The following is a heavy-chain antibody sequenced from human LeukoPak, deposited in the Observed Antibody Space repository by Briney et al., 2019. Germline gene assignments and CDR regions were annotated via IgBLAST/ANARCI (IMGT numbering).Heavy chain of an antibody. CDR3: ARPSVGGVLDGMDV. D-gene: IGHD3-16*01. CDR2: ISSSATTI. Sequence: GSLRLSCAASGFIFSSFEMNWARQAPGKGLEWVSYISSSATTIYYAESVRGRFTISRDNAKNSVYLQMNSLRAEDTAVYYCARPSVGGVLDGMDVWGKGTTVTVSS. V-gene: IGHV3-48*03. CDR1: GFIFSSFE. J-gene: IGHJ6*04.